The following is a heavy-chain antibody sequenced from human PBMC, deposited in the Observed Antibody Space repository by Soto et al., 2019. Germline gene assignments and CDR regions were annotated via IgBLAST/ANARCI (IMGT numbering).Heavy chain of an antibody. Sequence: EVQLVESGGGLEQPGGSLRLSCAASGFTFNSYTMNWVRQAPGKGLEWLSHIGRDGTIVAYADSVKGRFTISRDNAKHSLYLQMNSLRDDDTAVYYWTRDSAYSFDYWGQGALVTVSS. CDR2: IGRDGTIV. V-gene: IGHV3-48*02. CDR1: GFTFNSYT. CDR3: TRDSAYSFDY. D-gene: IGHD1-1*01. J-gene: IGHJ4*02.